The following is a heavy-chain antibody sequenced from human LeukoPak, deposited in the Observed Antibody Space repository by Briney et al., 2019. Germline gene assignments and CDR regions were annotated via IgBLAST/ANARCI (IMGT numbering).Heavy chain of an antibody. CDR2: IYYSGST. CDR1: GGSISSSSYY. J-gene: IGHJ6*03. V-gene: IGHV4-39*01. D-gene: IGHD2-15*01. Sequence: SETLPLTCTVSGGSISSSSYYWGWIRQPPGKGLEWIGSIYYSGSTYYNPSLKSRVTISVDTSKNQFSLKLSSVAAADTAVYYCASGFCGGSCYLPPHYYYYMDVWGKGTTVTISS. CDR3: ASGFCGGSCYLPPHYYYYMDV.